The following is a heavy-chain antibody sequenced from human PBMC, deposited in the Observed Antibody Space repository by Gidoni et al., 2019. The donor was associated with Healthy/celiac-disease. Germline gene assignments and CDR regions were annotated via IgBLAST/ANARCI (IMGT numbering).Heavy chain of an antibody. CDR3: ARDQGSGWERSRKGFDY. J-gene: IGHJ4*02. D-gene: IGHD6-19*01. CDR2: IIPIFGTA. Sequence: SSVKASCKASGGTFSSYAISWVRQAPGQGLEWMGGIIPIFGTANYAQKFQGRVTITADKSTSPAYMELSSLRSEDTAVYYCARDQGSGWERSRKGFDYWGQGTLVTVSS. V-gene: IGHV1-69*06. CDR1: GGTFSSYA.